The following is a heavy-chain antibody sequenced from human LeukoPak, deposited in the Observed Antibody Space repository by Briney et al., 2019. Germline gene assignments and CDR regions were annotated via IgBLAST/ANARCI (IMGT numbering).Heavy chain of an antibody. CDR3: ARNILFAFDI. CDR1: GFTFSSNN. Sequence: GGSLRLSCAASGFTFSSNNMNWVRQAPGKGLEWVSSISSSSTYIYYADSMKGRFTISRDNSKNTLYLQVNSLRAEDTAMYYCARNILFAFDIWGQGTMVTVSS. V-gene: IGHV3-21*04. CDR2: ISSSSTYI. J-gene: IGHJ3*02.